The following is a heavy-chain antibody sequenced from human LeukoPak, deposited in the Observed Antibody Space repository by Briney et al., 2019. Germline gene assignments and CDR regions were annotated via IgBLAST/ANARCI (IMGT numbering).Heavy chain of an antibody. J-gene: IGHJ4*02. D-gene: IGHD4-23*01. Sequence: SETLSLTCTVSGGSISSSSYYWGWIRQPPGKGLEWIGSIYYSGSTYYNPSLKSRVTISVDTSKNQFSLKLSSVTAADTAVYYCARLPVVTPGEVDYWGQGTLVTVSS. CDR2: IYYSGST. V-gene: IGHV4-39*01. CDR3: ARLPVVTPGEVDY. CDR1: GGSISSSSYY.